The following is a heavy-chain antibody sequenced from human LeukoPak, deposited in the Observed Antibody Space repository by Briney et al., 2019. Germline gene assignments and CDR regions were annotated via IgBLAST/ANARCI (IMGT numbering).Heavy chain of an antibody. CDR1: GFIFSSYA. CDR3: ARTTYYYGSGSYYLDY. CDR2: ISYDGSNK. Sequence: PGGSLRLSCAASGFIFSSYAMHWVRQAPGRGLEWVAVISYDGSNKYYADSVKGRFTISRDNSKNTLYLQMNSLRAEDTAVYYCARTTYYYGSGSYYLDYWGQGALVTVSS. D-gene: IGHD3-10*01. V-gene: IGHV3-30*04. J-gene: IGHJ4*02.